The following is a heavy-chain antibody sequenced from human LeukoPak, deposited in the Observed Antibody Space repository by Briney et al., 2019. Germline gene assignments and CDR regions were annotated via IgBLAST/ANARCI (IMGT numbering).Heavy chain of an antibody. CDR1: GYTFTSYD. CDR2: MNPNSGNT. D-gene: IGHD2-15*01. CDR3: ARDYCSGGSCYYFDY. V-gene: IGHV1-8*03. J-gene: IGHJ4*02. Sequence: GASVKVSCKASGYTFTSYDINWVRQATGQGLEWMGWMNPNSGNTGYAQKFQGRVTITRNTSISTAYMELSRLRSDDTAVYYCARDYCSGGSCYYFDYWGQGTLVTVSS.